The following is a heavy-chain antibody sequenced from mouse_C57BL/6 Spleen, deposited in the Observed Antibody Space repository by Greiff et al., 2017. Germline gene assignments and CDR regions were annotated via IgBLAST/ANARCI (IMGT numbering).Heavy chain of an antibody. CDR1: GYSFTSYY. V-gene: IGHV1-66*01. D-gene: IGHD1-1*01. CDR3: ARDYYGSSPWFSD. J-gene: IGHJ3*01. Sequence: VQLQQSGPELVKPGASVKISCKASGYSFTSYYIHWVKQRPGQGLEWIGWIYPGSGNTKYNEKFKGKATLTADTSSSTAYMQLSSLTSEDSAVYYCARDYYGSSPWFSDWGQGTLVTVAA. CDR2: IYPGSGNT.